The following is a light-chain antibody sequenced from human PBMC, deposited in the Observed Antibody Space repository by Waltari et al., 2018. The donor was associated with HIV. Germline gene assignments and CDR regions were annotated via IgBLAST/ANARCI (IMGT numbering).Light chain of an antibody. CDR2: ENN. J-gene: IGLJ3*02. CDR3: VTWDESLTSWL. V-gene: IGLV1-51*02. CDR1: SSDIGSNY. Sequence: QSVLTQPPSVSAAPGQKVTISCSGSSSDIGSNYVSWYQQLPGTAPKLLIYENNKRPSGIPDRFSGSKSGTSATLGITGLQTGDGADYYCVTWDESLTSWLFGGGTKLTVL.